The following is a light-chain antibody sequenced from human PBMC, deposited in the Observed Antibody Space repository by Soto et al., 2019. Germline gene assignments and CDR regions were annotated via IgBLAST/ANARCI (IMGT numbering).Light chain of an antibody. V-gene: IGLV7-46*01. CDR1: TGPVTSGHY. Sequence: QSVVTQEPSVTVSPGGTVTLTCGSTTGPVTSGHYPYWLQQKPGQAPTTLIYDTDNKNSWTPARFAGSILGGKAVLTLSGAQPEDEADYYCLLSYSGTRVLFGAGTKLTVL. CDR3: LLSYSGTRVL. CDR2: DTD. J-gene: IGLJ2*01.